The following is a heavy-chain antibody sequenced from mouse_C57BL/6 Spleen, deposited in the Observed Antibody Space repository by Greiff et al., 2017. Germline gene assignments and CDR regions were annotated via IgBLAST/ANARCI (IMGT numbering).Heavy chain of an antibody. J-gene: IGHJ4*01. D-gene: IGHD4-1*01. CDR2: ISGGGGNT. CDR3: ARRWDRGLYAMDY. Sequence: EVMLVVSGGGLVKPGGSLKLSCAASGFTFSSYTMSWVRQTPEKRLEWVATISGGGGNTYYPDSVKGRFTISRDNAKNTLYLQMSSLRSEDTALYYCARRWDRGLYAMDYWGQGTSVTVSS. V-gene: IGHV5-9*01. CDR1: GFTFSSYT.